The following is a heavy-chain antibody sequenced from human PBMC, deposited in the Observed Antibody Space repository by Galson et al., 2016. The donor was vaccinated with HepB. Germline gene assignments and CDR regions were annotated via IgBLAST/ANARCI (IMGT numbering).Heavy chain of an antibody. CDR3: ARGSDKLFDSGGSLYYYGMDV. CDR1: GYTFTSYG. V-gene: IGHV1-18*01. CDR2: VSGSTGNA. D-gene: IGHD3-22*01. Sequence: SVKVSCKASGYTFTSYGISWVRQAPGQGLEWMGWVSGSTGNANYVQKVDGRVTMPTDTSTSTAYMELRSLTSDDTAVYSCARGSDKLFDSGGSLYYYGMDVWGQGTTVTVSS. J-gene: IGHJ6*02.